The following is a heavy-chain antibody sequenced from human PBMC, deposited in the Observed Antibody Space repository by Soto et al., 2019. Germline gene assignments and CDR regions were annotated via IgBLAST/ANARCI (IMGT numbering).Heavy chain of an antibody. CDR1: GGSISSYY. CDR3: ARDLGYCSGGSCYHLGYYGMDV. D-gene: IGHD2-15*01. CDR2: IYYSGST. Sequence: SETLSLTCTVSGGSISSYYWSWIRQPPGKGLEWIGYIYYSGSTNYNPSLKSRVTISVDTSKNQFSLKLSSVTAADTAVYYCARDLGYCSGGSCYHLGYYGMDVWGQGTTVTVSS. J-gene: IGHJ6*02. V-gene: IGHV4-59*01.